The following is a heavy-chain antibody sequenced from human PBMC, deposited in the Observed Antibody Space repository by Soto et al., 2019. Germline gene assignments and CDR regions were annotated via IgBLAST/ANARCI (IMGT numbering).Heavy chain of an antibody. D-gene: IGHD2-2*01. Sequence: SETLSLTCTVSGGSISSYYLSWIRQPPGKGLEWIGYIYYSGSTNYSPSLKSRVTISVDTSKNQFSLKLYSVTAADTAVYYCARNLGAPAAYNWFDPWGLGTLVTVSS. J-gene: IGHJ5*02. CDR2: IYYSGST. CDR3: ARNLGAPAAYNWFDP. V-gene: IGHV4-59*01. CDR1: GGSISSYY.